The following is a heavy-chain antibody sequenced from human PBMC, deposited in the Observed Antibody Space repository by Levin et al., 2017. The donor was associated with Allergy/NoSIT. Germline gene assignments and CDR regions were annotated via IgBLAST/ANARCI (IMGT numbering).Heavy chain of an antibody. CDR1: GFTFDDYA. CDR2: ISWNSGNI. D-gene: IGHD6-13*01. CDR3: AIGNAVAAGRGEYFQL. Sequence: QAGGSLRLSCAVSGFTFDDYAMHWVRQAPGKGLEWVSRISWNSGNIGYADSVKGRFTISRDNAQNSLYLQMNSLRAEDTALYYCAIGNAVAAGRGEYFQLWGQGTLVTVSS. J-gene: IGHJ1*01. V-gene: IGHV3-9*01.